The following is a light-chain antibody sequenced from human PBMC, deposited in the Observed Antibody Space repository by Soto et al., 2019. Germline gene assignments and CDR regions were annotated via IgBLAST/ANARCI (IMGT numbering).Light chain of an antibody. J-gene: IGKJ1*01. CDR1: QSVSSN. V-gene: IGKV3-15*01. CDR3: QQYNNWPRT. Sequence: EIVMTQSPATLSVSPGGRATLSCRASQSVSSNLAGYQQKPGHAPSLLIYGASTRASGIPARFSGSGCGTELNITLSSLQSEDFAVYYCQQYNNWPRTFGKGTKVDIK. CDR2: GAS.